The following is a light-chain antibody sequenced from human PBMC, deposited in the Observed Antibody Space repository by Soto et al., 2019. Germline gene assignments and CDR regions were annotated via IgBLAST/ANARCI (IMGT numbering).Light chain of an antibody. J-gene: IGKJ1*01. CDR1: QSISSY. CDR3: QQSYSTSVT. CDR2: AAS. V-gene: IGKV1-39*01. Sequence: DIQMTQSPSSLSASVGDRVTITCRASQSISSYLNWYQQKPGKAPKLLIYAASSLQSGVPSRFSGSGSGTDFTLTISSLQPEAFATYYCQQSYSTSVTFGQGTKVEIK.